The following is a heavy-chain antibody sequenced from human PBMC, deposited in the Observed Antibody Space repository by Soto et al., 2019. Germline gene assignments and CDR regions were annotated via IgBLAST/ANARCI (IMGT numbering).Heavy chain of an antibody. CDR1: GFTFSTYA. D-gene: IGHD3-10*01. J-gene: IGHJ3*01. V-gene: IGHV3-30-3*01. CDR2: ISYDATNK. Sequence: QVQLVESGGGVVQPGRSLRLSCAASGFTFSTYAMHWVRRAPGKGLEWMAVISYDATNKYYADSVKGRFTISRDNSKNTLSLQLNSLRAEDMALYYCARDGGSYWGHGTMVIVSS. CDR3: ARDGGSY.